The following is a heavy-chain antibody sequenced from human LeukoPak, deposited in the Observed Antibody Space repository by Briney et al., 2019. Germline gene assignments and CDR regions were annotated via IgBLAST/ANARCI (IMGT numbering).Heavy chain of an antibody. J-gene: IGHJ4*02. V-gene: IGHV3-21*01. CDR3: AREWGSSDPFDY. CDR2: ISSSSSYI. Sequence: GGSLRLSCAASGFTFSSYSMNWVRQAPGKGLEWVSSISSSSSYIYYADSVKGRFTISRDNAKNSLYLQMNSLRAEDTAVYYCAREWGSSDPFDYWGQGTLVTVSS. CDR1: GFTFSSYS. D-gene: IGHD6-6*01.